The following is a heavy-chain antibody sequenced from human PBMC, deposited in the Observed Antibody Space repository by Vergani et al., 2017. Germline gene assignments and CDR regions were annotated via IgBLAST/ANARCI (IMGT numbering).Heavy chain of an antibody. CDR2: IDWDDDK. CDR1: GFSLSTSGMC. J-gene: IGHJ2*01. V-gene: IGHV2-70*15. D-gene: IGHD2-21*01. CDR3: ARMAYCGGFSHWYFDL. Sequence: QVTLRESGPALVKPTQTLTLTCTFSGFSLSTSGMCVSWIRQPPGKALEWLARIDWDDDKYYSTSLKTRLTISKDTSKNQVVLTMTNMDPVDTATYYCARMAYCGGFSHWYFDLWGRGTLVTVSS.